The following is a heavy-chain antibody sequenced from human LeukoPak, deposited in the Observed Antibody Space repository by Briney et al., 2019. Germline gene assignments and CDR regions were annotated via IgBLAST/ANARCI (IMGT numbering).Heavy chain of an antibody. CDR2: IYYSGST. D-gene: IGHD3-3*01. CDR1: GGSVSSGNYY. V-gene: IGHV4-61*01. Sequence: SETLSLTCTVSGGSVSSGNYYWSWIRQPPGKGLEWIGYIYYSGSTNYNPSLKSRVTMSVDTSENQFSLKLSSVTAADTAVYYCARDRNGGVSGYDFYYYYGMDVWGQGTTVTVSS. CDR3: ARDRNGGVSGYDFYYYYGMDV. J-gene: IGHJ6*02.